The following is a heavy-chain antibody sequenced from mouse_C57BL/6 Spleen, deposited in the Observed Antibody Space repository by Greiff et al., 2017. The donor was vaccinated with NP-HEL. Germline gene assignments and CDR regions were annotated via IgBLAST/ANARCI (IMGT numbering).Heavy chain of an antibody. CDR3: ARSPGNWEDAMDY. D-gene: IGHD4-1*01. J-gene: IGHJ4*01. Sequence: QVQLQQSGAELVMPGASVKLSCKASGYTFTSYWMHWVKQRPGQGLEWIGEIDPSDSYTNYNQKFKGKSTLTVDKSSSTAYMQLSSLTSEDSAVYYCARSPGNWEDAMDYWGQGTSVTVSA. CDR1: GYTFTSYW. CDR2: IDPSDSYT. V-gene: IGHV1-69*01.